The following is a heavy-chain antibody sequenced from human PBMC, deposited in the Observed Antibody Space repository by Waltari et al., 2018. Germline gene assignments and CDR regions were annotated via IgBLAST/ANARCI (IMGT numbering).Heavy chain of an antibody. CDR2: VNPSGGST. CDR1: GYTFTSYY. V-gene: IGHV1-46*01. J-gene: IGHJ4*02. D-gene: IGHD3-22*01. Sequence: QVQLVQSGAEVKKPGASVKVSCKASGYTFTSYYMHWVRQAPGQGLEWMGIVNPSGGSTSYAQKFQGRVTMTRDTSTSTVYMELSSLRSEDTAVYYCARGPPDSSGYYYVYWYWGQGTLVTVSS. CDR3: ARGPPDSSGYYYVYWY.